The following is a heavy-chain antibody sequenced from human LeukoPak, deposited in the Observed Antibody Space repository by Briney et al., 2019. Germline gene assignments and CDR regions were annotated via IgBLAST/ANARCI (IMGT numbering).Heavy chain of an antibody. CDR3: AELGITMIGGV. J-gene: IGHJ6*04. CDR2: INWNGGST. CDR1: GFTFDDYG. V-gene: IGHV3-20*04. Sequence: GGSLRLSCAASGFTFDDYGLSWVRQAPGKGLGWVSGINWNGGSTGYADSVKGRFTISRGNAKKSLYLQMNSLRAEDTAVYYCAELGITMIGGVWGKGTTVTISS. D-gene: IGHD3-10*02.